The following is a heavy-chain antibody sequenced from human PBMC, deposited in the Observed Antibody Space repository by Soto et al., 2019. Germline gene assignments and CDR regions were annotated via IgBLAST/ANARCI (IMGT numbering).Heavy chain of an antibody. Sequence: GGSVRLSCAASGFTFSDYAMHWVRQAPGKGLEWVAAVSHDGRNTHYADSVKGRFTISRDSSKNTVSLEMTSLRAEDTAVYYCAKGGRQWLVTSDFNYWGQGALVTVSS. CDR2: VSHDGRNT. D-gene: IGHD6-19*01. J-gene: IGHJ4*02. CDR1: GFTFSDYA. CDR3: AKGGRQWLVTSDFNY. V-gene: IGHV3-30*18.